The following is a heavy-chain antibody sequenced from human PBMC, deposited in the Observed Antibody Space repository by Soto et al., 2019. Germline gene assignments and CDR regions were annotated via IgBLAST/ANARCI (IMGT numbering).Heavy chain of an antibody. CDR2: ISYDGTNK. J-gene: IGHJ4*02. CDR1: GLIFSSYG. CDR3: AKDTYYHDSSGYYVFDY. Sequence: PGGSLRLSCAASGLIFSSYGMHWVRQAPGKGLEWLAVISYDGTNKNYADSVKGRFTISRDNSKNTLYLQMNSLRPDDTAVYYCAKDTYYHDSSGYYVFDYWGQGTLVTVSS. D-gene: IGHD3-22*01. V-gene: IGHV3-30*18.